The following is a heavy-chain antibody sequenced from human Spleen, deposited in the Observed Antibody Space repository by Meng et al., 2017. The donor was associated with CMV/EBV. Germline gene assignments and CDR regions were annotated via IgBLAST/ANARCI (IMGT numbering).Heavy chain of an antibody. CDR2: IYYSWST. J-gene: IGHJ3*02. D-gene: IGHD3-10*01. CDR1: GSISSCDYY. CDR3: ARAPDYWVRGDVFDI. Sequence: GSISSCDYYWSWVRQPPAKGLEWIAYIYYSWSTYYNPSLQSRISISIDTSKNQFSLKLTSLTAADTAVYYCARAPDYWVRGDVFDIWGQGTMVTVSS. V-gene: IGHV4-30-4*08.